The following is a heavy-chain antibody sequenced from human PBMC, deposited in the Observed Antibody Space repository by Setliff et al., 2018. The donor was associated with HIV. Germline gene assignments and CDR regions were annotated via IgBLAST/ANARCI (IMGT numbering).Heavy chain of an antibody. V-gene: IGHV4-31*03. Sequence: PSETLSLTCTVSGGSISSGIYWWSWIRQHPGKGLEWIGNMYDSGTTYYNPSLTSRVTLSVDTSQNQFSLKLTSVTAADTALYYCASGRGAKGGYDYFGSWGQGTLVTVS. CDR2: MYDSGTT. CDR3: ASGRGAKGGYDYFGS. CDR1: GGSISSGIYW. J-gene: IGHJ4*02. D-gene: IGHD5-12*01.